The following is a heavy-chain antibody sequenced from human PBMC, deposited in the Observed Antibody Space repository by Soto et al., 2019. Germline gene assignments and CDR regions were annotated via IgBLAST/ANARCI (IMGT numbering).Heavy chain of an antibody. CDR1: GGSFSGYY. D-gene: IGHD3-10*01. CDR3: ARIVWFGGLDPSGY. Sequence: SETLSLTCALYGGSFSGYYWRWIRQPPGEGLEWKGEINHSGSTNYNPPLKSRATISVDTSKNQLSLKLSSVTAADTAVYYCARIVWFGGLDPSGYWGQGTLVTAAS. J-gene: IGHJ4*02. CDR2: INHSGST. V-gene: IGHV4-34*01.